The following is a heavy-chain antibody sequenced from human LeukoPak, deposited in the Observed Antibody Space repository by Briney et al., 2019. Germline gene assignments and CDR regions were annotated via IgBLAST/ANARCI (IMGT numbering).Heavy chain of an antibody. Sequence: SETLSLTCTVSGGSISSYYWSWIRQPPGKGLEWIGYIYYSGSTNYNPSLKSRVTISVDTSKNQFSLKLSSVTAADTAVYYCASNYGSGSYYNVVRYFDYWGQGTLVTVSS. V-gene: IGHV4-59*12. J-gene: IGHJ4*02. CDR1: GGSISSYY. D-gene: IGHD3-10*01. CDR3: ASNYGSGSYYNVVRYFDY. CDR2: IYYSGST.